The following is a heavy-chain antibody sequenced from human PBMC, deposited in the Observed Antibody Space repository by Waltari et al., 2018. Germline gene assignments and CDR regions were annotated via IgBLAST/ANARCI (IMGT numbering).Heavy chain of an antibody. CDR1: GFTVSSNY. CDR3: ATDSGLYYYGMDV. Sequence: EVQLVESGGGLIQPGGSLRLSCAASGFTVSSNYMSWVRQAPGKGVEWVSVIYSGGSTYYADSVKGRFTISRDNSKNTLYLQMNSLRAEDTAVYYCATDSGLYYYGMDVWGQGTTVTVSS. V-gene: IGHV3-53*01. CDR2: IYSGGST. D-gene: IGHD3-16*01. J-gene: IGHJ6*02.